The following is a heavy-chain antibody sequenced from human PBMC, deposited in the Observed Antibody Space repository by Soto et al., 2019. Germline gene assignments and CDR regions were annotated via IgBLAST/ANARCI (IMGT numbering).Heavy chain of an antibody. CDR3: ARKPSHDSSGYYTR. J-gene: IGHJ4*02. Sequence: ASVKVSCKASGGTFSSYAISWVRQAPGQGLEWMGGIIPIFGTANYAQKFQGRVTITADESTSTAYMELSSLRSEDTAVYYCARKPSHDSSGYYTRWGQGTLVTVSS. CDR1: GGTFSSYA. V-gene: IGHV1-69*13. CDR2: IIPIFGTA. D-gene: IGHD3-22*01.